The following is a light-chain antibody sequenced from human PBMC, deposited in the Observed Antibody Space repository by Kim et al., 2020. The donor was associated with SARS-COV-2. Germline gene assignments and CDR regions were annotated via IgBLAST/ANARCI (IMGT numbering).Light chain of an antibody. CDR1: QSVSDNY. Sequence: EIVLTQSQGTLSLSPGERATLYCRASQSVSDNYLAWYQQKPGQAPRLLIYGASSRATGIPHRFSGSGSGTDFTLTISRLEPEDFAVYYCQQYDTSPSCTFGQGTKLEI. CDR2: GAS. V-gene: IGKV3-20*01. CDR3: QQYDTSPSCT. J-gene: IGKJ2*02.